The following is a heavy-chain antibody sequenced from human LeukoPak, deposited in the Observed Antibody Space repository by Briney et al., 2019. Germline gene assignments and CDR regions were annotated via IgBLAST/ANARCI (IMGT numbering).Heavy chain of an antibody. CDR3: ARDDNCSGGSCPGY. Sequence: GASVKVSCKASGYTFTGYYMHWVRQAPGQGLEWMGWINPNSGGTNYAQKFQGRVTMTRDTSISTAYMELSRLRSDDTAVYYCARDDNCSGGSCPGYWGQGTLVTVSS. CDR2: INPNSGGT. D-gene: IGHD2-15*01. V-gene: IGHV1-2*02. CDR1: GYTFTGYY. J-gene: IGHJ4*02.